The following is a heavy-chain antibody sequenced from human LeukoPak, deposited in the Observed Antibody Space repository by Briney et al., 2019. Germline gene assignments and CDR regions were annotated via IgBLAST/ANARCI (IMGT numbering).Heavy chain of an antibody. D-gene: IGHD3-22*01. J-gene: IGHJ4*02. CDR1: GFTFSSYW. Sequence: GGSLRLSCAASGFTFSSYWMSWVRQAPGEGLEWVANIKQDGSEKYYVDSVKGRFTISRDNAKNSLYLQVNSLRAEDTAVYYCARDLNPHYYDSSGPLRSWGQGTLVTVSS. CDR3: ARDLNPHYYDSSGPLRS. CDR2: IKQDGSEK. V-gene: IGHV3-7*01.